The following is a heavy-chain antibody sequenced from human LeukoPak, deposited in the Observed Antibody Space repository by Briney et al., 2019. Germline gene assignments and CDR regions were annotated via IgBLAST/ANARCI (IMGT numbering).Heavy chain of an antibody. CDR2: IYYAGST. Sequence: SETLSLTCTVSGGSIGNNNYYWGWIRQPPGKGLEWIGSIYYAGSTYYNPSLKSRVTISVDTSKNQFSLELSSVTAADTAFYYCARLKDYDSSGQIWGYYFDYWGQGTLVTVSS. J-gene: IGHJ4*02. CDR1: GGSIGNNNYY. D-gene: IGHD3-22*01. V-gene: IGHV4-39*01. CDR3: ARLKDYDSSGQIWGYYFDY.